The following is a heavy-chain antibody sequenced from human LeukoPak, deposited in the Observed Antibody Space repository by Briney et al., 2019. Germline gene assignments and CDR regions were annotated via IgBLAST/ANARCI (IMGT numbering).Heavy chain of an antibody. CDR1: GGSISSSSYY. Sequence: SETLSLTCTVSGGSISSSSYYWGWIRQPPGKGLEWIGEIYHSGSTYYNPSLRSRVTISVDTSKNQFSLKLSSVTAADTAVYYCARYGGYNWFDPWGQGTLVTVSS. CDR3: ARYGGYNWFDP. V-gene: IGHV4-39*07. J-gene: IGHJ5*02. CDR2: IYHSGST. D-gene: IGHD4-23*01.